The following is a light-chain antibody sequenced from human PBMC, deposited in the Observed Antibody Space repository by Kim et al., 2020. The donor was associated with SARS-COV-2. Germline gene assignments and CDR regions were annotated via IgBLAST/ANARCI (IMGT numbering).Light chain of an antibody. J-gene: IGKJ1*01. Sequence: PGERATLPSRASQGVMSRYSASYQQRPGHAPRLLIYGAPRRATVTPDRCSGSGSGTDSTLTTSRLEREEFAVYYGQQYGSSPPRTFGQGSKVEIK. CDR1: QGVMSRY. V-gene: IGKV3-20*01. CDR3: QQYGSSPPRT. CDR2: GAP.